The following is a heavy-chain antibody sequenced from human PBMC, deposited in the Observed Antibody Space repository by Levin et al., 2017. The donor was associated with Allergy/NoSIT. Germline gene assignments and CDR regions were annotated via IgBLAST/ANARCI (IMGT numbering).Heavy chain of an antibody. CDR1: GFTFSSYA. J-gene: IGHJ6*02. V-gene: IGHV3-30*04. CDR2: ISYDGSNK. Sequence: GGSLRLSCAASGFTFSSYAMHWVRQAPGKGLEWVAVISYDGSNKYYADSVKGRFTISRDNSKNTLYLQMNSLRAEDTAVYYCARRSSGWYNYYGMDVWGQGTTVTVSS. CDR3: ARRSSGWYNYYGMDV. D-gene: IGHD6-19*01.